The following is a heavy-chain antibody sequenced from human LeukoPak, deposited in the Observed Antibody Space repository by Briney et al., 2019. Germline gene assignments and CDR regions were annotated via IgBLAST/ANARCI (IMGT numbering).Heavy chain of an antibody. CDR2: IRSKANSYAT. D-gene: IGHD3-22*01. V-gene: IGHV3-73*01. J-gene: IGHJ4*02. CDR1: GFTFSGSA. CDR3: TRLLSHTYYYDSSGYSDY. Sequence: GGSLRLSCAASGFTFSGSAMHWVRQASGKGLEWVGRIRSKANSYATAYAASVKGRFTISRDDSKNTAYLQMNSLKTEDTAVYYCTRLLSHTYYYDSSGYSDYWGQGTLVTVSS.